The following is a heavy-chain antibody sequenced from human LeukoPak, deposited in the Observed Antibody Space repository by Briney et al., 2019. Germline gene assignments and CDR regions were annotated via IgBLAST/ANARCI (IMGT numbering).Heavy chain of an antibody. J-gene: IGHJ6*03. CDR1: AFTLSTYV. Sequence: PGGALRLSCADSAFTLSTYVMTWVRQAPGKGLEWISYISSRGNFINYGDSVKGRFTISTDNAKTSLYLQMSSLRAADTAVYYCARVAHDPTSYYYYMDVWGKGTTVTVSS. CDR2: ISSRGNFI. D-gene: IGHD3-3*01. CDR3: ARVAHDPTSYYYYMDV. V-gene: IGHV3-48*03.